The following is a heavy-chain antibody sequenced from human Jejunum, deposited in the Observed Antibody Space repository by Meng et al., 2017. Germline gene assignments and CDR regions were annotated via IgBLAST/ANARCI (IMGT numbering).Heavy chain of an antibody. CDR2: IYHSGRT. J-gene: IGHJ4*02. CDR1: GDSISSITV. CDR3: ARGVGDIRVGFDY. D-gene: IGHD5-12*01. Sequence: ESGPGRVKPSRTLSLPSAVSGDSISSITVWDSLRQPPGKGLDWIGEIYHSGRTNFNPSLESRVTISVDESKNQFSLTLNSVTAADTAVYYCARGVGDIRVGFDYWGQGILVTVSS. V-gene: IGHV4-4*02.